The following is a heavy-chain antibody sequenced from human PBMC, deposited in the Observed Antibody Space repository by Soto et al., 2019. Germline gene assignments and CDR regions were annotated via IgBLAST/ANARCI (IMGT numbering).Heavy chain of an antibody. D-gene: IGHD3-10*01. Sequence: QVQLVQSGAEVKKPGASVKVSCKASGYTFTSYAMHWVRQAPGQRLEWMGWINAGNGNTKYSQKFQGRVTITRDTSASTAYMELSSLRSEDTAVYYCARSDGSGSDGAIYGMDVWGQGTKVTVSS. CDR2: INAGNGNT. CDR1: GYTFTSYA. J-gene: IGHJ6*02. V-gene: IGHV1-3*01. CDR3: ARSDGSGSDGAIYGMDV.